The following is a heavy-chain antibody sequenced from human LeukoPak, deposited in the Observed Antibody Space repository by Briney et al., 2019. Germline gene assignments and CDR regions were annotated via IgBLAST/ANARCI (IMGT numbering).Heavy chain of an antibody. D-gene: IGHD6-19*01. CDR1: GGSFSGYY. CDR3: ARMVRSGWYGYFQH. V-gene: IGHV4-34*01. J-gene: IGHJ1*01. Sequence: SETLSLTCAVYGGSFSGYYWSWIRQPPGKGLEWIGEINHSGSTNYNPSLKSRVTISVDTSKNQFSLKLSSVTAADTAVYYCARMVRSGWYGYFQHWGQSTLVTVSS. CDR2: INHSGST.